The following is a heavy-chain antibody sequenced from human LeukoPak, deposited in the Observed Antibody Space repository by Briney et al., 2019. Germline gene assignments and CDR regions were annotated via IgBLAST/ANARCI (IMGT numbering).Heavy chain of an antibody. CDR1: GDSLSGSY. D-gene: IGHD7-27*01. CDR3: AKVGLNWGSDWYFDL. CDR2: IYASGST. J-gene: IGHJ2*01. V-gene: IGHV4-4*07. Sequence: SETLSLTCTVSGDSLSGSYWSWIRQPAGKGLEWIGRIYASGSTAYNASLKSRVTMSVDTSKNQFSLRLTSVTAADTAVSYCAKVGLNWGSDWYFDLWGRGTLVTVSS.